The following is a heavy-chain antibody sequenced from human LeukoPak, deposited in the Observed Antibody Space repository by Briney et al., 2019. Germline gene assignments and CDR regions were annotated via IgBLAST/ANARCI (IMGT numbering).Heavy chain of an antibody. D-gene: IGHD2-8*01. Sequence: GGSLRLSCAASGFSFTSHWMSWVRQAPGKGLEWVARMNLDGSEKYYVDSVKGRFTISRDNAKTSLYLEMNSLRAEDTAVYYCARDATYCTNGVCYTRFDYWGQGTLVTVSS. CDR3: ARDATYCTNGVCYTRFDY. CDR1: GFSFTSHW. CDR2: MNLDGSEK. V-gene: IGHV3-7*01. J-gene: IGHJ4*02.